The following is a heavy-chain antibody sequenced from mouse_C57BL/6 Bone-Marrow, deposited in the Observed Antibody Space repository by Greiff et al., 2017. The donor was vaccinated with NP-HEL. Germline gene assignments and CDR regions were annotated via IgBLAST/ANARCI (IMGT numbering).Heavy chain of an antibody. V-gene: IGHV1-82*01. CDR3: ARGESWGAFFDY. Sequence: VQLQQSGPELVKPGASVKISCKASGYTFSTSWMNWMKQRPGKGLEWIGRIYPGDGDTHYSGNFEGEASLTADKSSNSAYMQLRSLTSEDSSVYFCARGESWGAFFDYWGQGTTLTVSS. CDR2: IYPGDGDT. J-gene: IGHJ2*01. CDR1: GYTFSTSW. D-gene: IGHD6-1*01.